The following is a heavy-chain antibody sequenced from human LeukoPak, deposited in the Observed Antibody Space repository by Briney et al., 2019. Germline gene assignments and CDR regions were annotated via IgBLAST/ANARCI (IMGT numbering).Heavy chain of an antibody. J-gene: IGHJ4*02. D-gene: IGHD5-24*01. V-gene: IGHV3-33*01. CDR2: IWYNGSNK. CDR1: GFTFSSYG. CDR3: ARGPRYGYNLDY. Sequence: PGGSLRLSCAASGFTFSSYGMHWVRQAPGKGLEWVAVIWYNGSNKYYADSVKGRFTISRDNSKNTLYLQMNSLRAEDTAVYYCARGPRYGYNLDYWGQGTLVIVSS.